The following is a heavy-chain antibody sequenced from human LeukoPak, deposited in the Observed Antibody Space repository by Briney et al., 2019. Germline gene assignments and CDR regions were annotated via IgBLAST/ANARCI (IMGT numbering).Heavy chain of an antibody. J-gene: IGHJ4*02. V-gene: IGHV3-66*01. CDR3: ARGLVVAADYYFDY. Sequence: PGGSLRLSSSASGFTVSSNYMSWVRHAPGNGLKGVSVIYSGGSTYYADSVKGRFTISRDNSKYTLYLQMNSLRAEDTAVYYCARGLVVAADYYFDYWGQGTLVTVSS. CDR2: IYSGGST. CDR1: GFTVSSNY. D-gene: IGHD2-15*01.